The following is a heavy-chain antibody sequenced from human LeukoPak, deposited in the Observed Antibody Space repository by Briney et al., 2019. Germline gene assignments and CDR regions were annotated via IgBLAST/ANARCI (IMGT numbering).Heavy chain of an antibody. V-gene: IGHV1-3*01. CDR2: INAGNGNT. Sequence: ASVKVSCKASGYTFTSYAMHWVRQAPGQRLEWMGWINAGNGNTKYSQKFQGRVTITRDTSASTAYMELSSLRSEDTAVYYCARGYYDSSGYLDNYYGMDVWGHGTTVTVSS. J-gene: IGHJ6*02. D-gene: IGHD3-22*01. CDR1: GYTFTSYA. CDR3: ARGYYDSSGYLDNYYGMDV.